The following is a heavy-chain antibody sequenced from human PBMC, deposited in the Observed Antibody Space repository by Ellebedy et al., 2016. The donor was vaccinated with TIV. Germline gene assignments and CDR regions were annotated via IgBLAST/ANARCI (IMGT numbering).Heavy chain of an antibody. Sequence: PGGSLRLSCAASGFTFSSYTMSWVRQAPGKGLEGVAAIRDSGVSTYYADSVKGRFTISRDNSKDTVYLQMNSLRVEDTAVYYCARELRTMLRGAYLGYWGQGTLVTVSS. D-gene: IGHD3-10*01. CDR1: GFTFSSYT. CDR2: IRDSGVST. CDR3: ARELRTMLRGAYLGY. V-gene: IGHV3-23*01. J-gene: IGHJ4*02.